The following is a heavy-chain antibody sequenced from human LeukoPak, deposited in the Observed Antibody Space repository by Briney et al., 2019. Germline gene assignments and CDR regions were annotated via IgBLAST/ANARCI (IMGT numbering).Heavy chain of an antibody. CDR2: IYYSGST. CDR1: GGSISSYY. Sequence: SETLSLTCTVSGGSISSYYWSWIRQPPGKGLEWIGYIYYSGSTNYNPSLKSRVTISEDTSKNQFSLKLSSVTAADTAVYYRALGGGRTSYLDYWGQGTLVTVSS. V-gene: IGHV4-59*01. J-gene: IGHJ4*02. D-gene: IGHD7-27*01. CDR3: ALGGGRTSYLDY.